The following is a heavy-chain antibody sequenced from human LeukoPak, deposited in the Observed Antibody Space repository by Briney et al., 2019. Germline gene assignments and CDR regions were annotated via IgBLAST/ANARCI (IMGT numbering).Heavy chain of an antibody. D-gene: IGHD3-3*01. V-gene: IGHV1-46*01. CDR1: GYTFTSYY. J-gene: IGHJ6*02. CDR2: INPSGGST. Sequence: ASVKVSCKASGYTFTSYYMHWVRQAPGQGLEWMGIINPSGGSTSYAQKLQGRVTMTTDTSTSTAYMELRSLRSDDTAVYYCARGDAPPYYDFWSGYYKSPYYYGMDVWGQGTTVTVSS. CDR3: ARGDAPPYYDFWSGYYKSPYYYGMDV.